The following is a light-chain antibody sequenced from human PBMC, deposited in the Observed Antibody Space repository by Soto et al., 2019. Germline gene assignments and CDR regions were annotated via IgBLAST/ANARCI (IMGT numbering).Light chain of an antibody. Sequence: DIQMTQSPSSLSASVGDRVTITCRASQAISNFLAWYQQKPGKAPNLLIYAASTSQSGVPSRFSGSGSGTDFTLSISSLQPEDVTTYYCQQDDSAPYTFGQGTRVEIK. V-gene: IGKV1-27*01. CDR2: AAS. CDR3: QQDDSAPYT. J-gene: IGKJ2*01. CDR1: QAISNF.